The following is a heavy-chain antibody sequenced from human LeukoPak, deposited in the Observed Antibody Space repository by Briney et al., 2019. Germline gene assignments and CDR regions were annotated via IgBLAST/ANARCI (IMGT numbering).Heavy chain of an antibody. J-gene: IGHJ6*02. Sequence: ASVKVSCKASGYTFTSYAMHWVRQAPGQRLEWMGWINAGNGNTKYSQKFQGRVTITRDTSASTAYMELSSLRSEDTAVYYCARDLDIVVVPADDYYYYGMDVWGQGTTVTVSS. V-gene: IGHV1-3*01. CDR2: INAGNGNT. CDR3: ARDLDIVVVPADDYYYYGMDV. CDR1: GYTFTSYA. D-gene: IGHD2-2*01.